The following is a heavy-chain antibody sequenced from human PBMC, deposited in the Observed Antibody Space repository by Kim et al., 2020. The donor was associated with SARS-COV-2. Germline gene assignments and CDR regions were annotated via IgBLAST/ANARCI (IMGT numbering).Heavy chain of an antibody. CDR2: ISYDGSNK. D-gene: IGHD2-2*01. CDR1: GFTFSSYA. CDR3: ASDGGSETWTSQSQIPSDY. Sequence: GGSLRLSCAASGFTFSSYAMHWVRQAPGKGLEWVAVISYDGSNKYYADSVKGRFTISRDKSKNTLYQQMNSLRAEDTAVYYCASDGGSETWTSQSQIPSDYWGQGTLVNVSS. V-gene: IGHV3-30-3*01. J-gene: IGHJ4*02.